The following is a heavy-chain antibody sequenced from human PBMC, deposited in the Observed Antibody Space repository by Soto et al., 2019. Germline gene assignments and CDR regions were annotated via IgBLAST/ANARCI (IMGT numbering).Heavy chain of an antibody. J-gene: IGHJ6*02. D-gene: IGHD6-19*01. Sequence: SETLSLTCTVSGGAISSGGYYWSWIRQHPGKGLEWIGYIYYSGSTYYNPSLKSRVTISVDTSKNQFSLKLSSVTAADTAVYYCARESRPIAVAGDYYYYGMDVWGQGTTVTVSS. CDR2: IYYSGST. CDR3: ARESRPIAVAGDYYYYGMDV. V-gene: IGHV4-31*03. CDR1: GGAISSGGYY.